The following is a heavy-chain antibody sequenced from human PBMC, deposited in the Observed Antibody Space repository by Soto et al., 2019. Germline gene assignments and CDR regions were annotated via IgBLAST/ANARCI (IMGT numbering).Heavy chain of an antibody. V-gene: IGHV4-59*08. Sequence: QVQLQESGPGLVKPSETLSLICSDSGGSISSHNWGWIRLPPGQGLEWIGYIRDSGDTSYNPSLNSRVTLSLETSKNDFSLKLPYVTAADTAVYYCVRQGFGALHGLVDVWGQGTTVTVSS. J-gene: IGHJ6*02. D-gene: IGHD3-10*01. CDR2: IRDSGDT. CDR3: VRQGFGALHGLVDV. CDR1: GGSISSHN.